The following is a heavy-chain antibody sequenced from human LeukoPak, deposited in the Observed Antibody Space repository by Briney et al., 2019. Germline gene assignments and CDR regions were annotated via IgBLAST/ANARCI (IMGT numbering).Heavy chain of an antibody. CDR3: AKDDGGSYYIYYYYMDV. CDR1: GFTVSSNY. J-gene: IGHJ6*03. D-gene: IGHD1-26*01. V-gene: IGHV3-53*01. CDR2: IYSGGST. Sequence: GGSLRLSCAASGFTVSSNYMSWVRQAPGKGLEWVSVIYSGGSTYYADSVKGRFTISRDNSKNTLYLQMNSLRAEDTAVYYCAKDDGGSYYIYYYYMDVWGKGTTVTISS.